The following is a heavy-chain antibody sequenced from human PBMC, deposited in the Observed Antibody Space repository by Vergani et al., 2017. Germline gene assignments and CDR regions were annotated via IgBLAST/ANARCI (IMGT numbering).Heavy chain of an antibody. J-gene: IGHJ3*02. D-gene: IGHD3-9*01. Sequence: QVQLVQSGAEVKKPGASVKVSCKASGGTFSSYAISWVRQAPGQGLEWMGRIIPILGIANYAQKCQGRVTITADKSTSTDYMELSSLRADDTAVYYCARGGVNYDSLTGYYVDAFDICGQGTMVTVSS. V-gene: IGHV1-69*04. CDR2: IIPILGIA. CDR3: ARGGVNYDSLTGYYVDAFDI. CDR1: GGTFSSYA.